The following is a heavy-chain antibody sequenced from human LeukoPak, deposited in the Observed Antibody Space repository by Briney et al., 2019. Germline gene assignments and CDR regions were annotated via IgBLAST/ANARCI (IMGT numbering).Heavy chain of an antibody. V-gene: IGHV4-39*01. CDR3: ARGRTGAAALDF. D-gene: IGHD2-2*01. Sequence: KPSETLSLTCAVSGGSMSSSGYYWGWIRQPPGKGLEWIGNIYYSGTTHYNPSLASRVTISVATSKNQFSLKLTSVSAADTAVYHCARGRTGAAALDFWGPGTLVTVSS. CDR2: IYYSGTT. CDR1: GGSMSSSGYY. J-gene: IGHJ4*02.